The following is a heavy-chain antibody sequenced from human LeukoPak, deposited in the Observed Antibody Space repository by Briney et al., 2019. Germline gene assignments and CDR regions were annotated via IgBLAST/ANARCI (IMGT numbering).Heavy chain of an antibody. D-gene: IGHD6-13*01. CDR3: AKDATLRRWIAAAAFYFDY. J-gene: IGHJ4*02. CDR2: ISGSGGST. CDR1: GFTFSSYA. Sequence: PGGSLRLSCAASGFTFSSYAMSWVRQAPGKGLEWVSAISGSGGSTYYADSVKGRFTISRDNSKNTLYLQMNSLRAEDTAVYYCAKDATLRRWIAAAAFYFDYWGQGTLVTVSS. V-gene: IGHV3-23*01.